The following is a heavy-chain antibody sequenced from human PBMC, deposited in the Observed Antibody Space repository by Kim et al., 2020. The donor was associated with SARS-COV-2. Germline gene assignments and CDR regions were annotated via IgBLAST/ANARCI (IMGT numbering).Heavy chain of an antibody. Sequence: SETLSLTCTVSGGSISSSSYYWGWIRQPPGKGLEWMGSIYYSGSTYYNPSLKSRVTISVDTSKNQFSLKLSSVTAADTAVYYCARQGLVVAATPGSYWGQGTLVTVSS. D-gene: IGHD2-15*01. CDR3: ARQGLVVAATPGSY. CDR2: IYYSGST. V-gene: IGHV4-39*01. J-gene: IGHJ4*02. CDR1: GGSISSSSYY.